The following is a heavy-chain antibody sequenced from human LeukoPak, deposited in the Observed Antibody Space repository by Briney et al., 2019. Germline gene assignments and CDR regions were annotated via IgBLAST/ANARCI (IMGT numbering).Heavy chain of an antibody. Sequence: PGGSLRLSCAASGFTFGDYAMSWVRQAPGKGLEWVGFIRSKAYGGTTEYAASVKGRFTISRDDSKSIAYLQMNSLKTEDTAVYYCTRQKWELPGGAFDYWGQGTLVTVSS. CDR2: IRSKAYGGTT. J-gene: IGHJ4*02. CDR3: TRQKWELPGGAFDY. D-gene: IGHD1-26*01. CDR1: GFTFGDYA. V-gene: IGHV3-49*04.